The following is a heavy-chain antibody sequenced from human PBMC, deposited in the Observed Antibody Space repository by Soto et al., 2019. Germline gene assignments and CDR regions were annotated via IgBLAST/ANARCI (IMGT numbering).Heavy chain of an antibody. D-gene: IGHD2-8*01. V-gene: IGHV4-39*01. CDR1: GDSLRSSYHY. CDR2: IYYTGNT. Sequence: SETLSLTCTVSGDSLRSSYHYWGWIRQLPGKGLEWIGSIYYTGNTYYNPSLKSRVSISVDMATNEISLRLRAESVAHTDVYYCLRVEMYAGEFTPNFDPWGQGALVTVSS. J-gene: IGHJ5*02. CDR3: LRVEMYAGEFTPNFDP.